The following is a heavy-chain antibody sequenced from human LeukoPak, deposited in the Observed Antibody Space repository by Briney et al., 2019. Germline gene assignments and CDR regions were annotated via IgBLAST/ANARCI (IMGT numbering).Heavy chain of an antibody. CDR3: ARQPHTAMPYFVY. CDR2: ISSSSSYI. CDR1: GFSFREYW. V-gene: IGHV3-21*01. Sequence: GGSLRLSCAASGFSFREYWMSWVRQAPGKGLEWVSSISSSSSYIYYADSVKGRFTISRDNAKNSLYLQMNSLRAEDTAVYYCARQPHTAMPYFVYWGQGTLVTVSS. D-gene: IGHD5-18*01. J-gene: IGHJ4*02.